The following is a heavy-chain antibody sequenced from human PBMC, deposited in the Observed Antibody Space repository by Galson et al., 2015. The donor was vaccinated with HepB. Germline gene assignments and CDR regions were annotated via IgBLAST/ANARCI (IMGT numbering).Heavy chain of an antibody. V-gene: IGHV3-7*01. J-gene: IGHJ4*02. D-gene: IGHD3-10*01. CDR1: GFTFSNHW. Sequence: SLRLSCAASGFTFSNHWMTWVRQAPGKGLEWVANIKEDGSERDYVDSVKGRFTISRDNAKNSLYLQMSSLRVEDTAVYYCASRPSDAYYYGVFDYWGQGTLVTVSS. CDR3: ASRPSDAYYYGVFDY. CDR2: IKEDGSER.